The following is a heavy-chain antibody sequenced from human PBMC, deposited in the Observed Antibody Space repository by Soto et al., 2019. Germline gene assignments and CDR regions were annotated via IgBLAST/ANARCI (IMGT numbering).Heavy chain of an antibody. CDR3: AKADGTLIINAGVSMDV. Sequence: GGSLRLSCAASGFTFDDYAMHWVRQAPGKGLEWVSLISWDGGSTYYADSVKGRFTISRDNSKNSLYLQMNSLRAEDTALYYCAKADGTLIINAGVSMDVWGQGSTVTVSS. V-gene: IGHV3-43D*04. CDR1: GFTFDDYA. J-gene: IGHJ6*02. D-gene: IGHD2-8*01. CDR2: ISWDGGST.